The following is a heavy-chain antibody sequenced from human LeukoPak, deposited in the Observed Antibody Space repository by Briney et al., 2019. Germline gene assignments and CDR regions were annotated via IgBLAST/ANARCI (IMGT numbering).Heavy chain of an antibody. Sequence: GGSLRLSCAASGFTFSNYAMNWVRQAPGKGLKWVSHISGSGGSTYYADSVKGRFTISRDNSKNTLYLQMNSLKVEDTALYYCARDKVTYWGPGTLVTVSS. CDR1: GFTFSNYA. V-gene: IGHV3-23*01. CDR2: ISGSGGST. J-gene: IGHJ4*02. CDR3: ARDKVTY.